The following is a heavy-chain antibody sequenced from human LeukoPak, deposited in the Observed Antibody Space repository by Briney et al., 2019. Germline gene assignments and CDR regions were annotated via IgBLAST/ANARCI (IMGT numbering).Heavy chain of an antibody. CDR3: ANRRTVPHYMDV. CDR1: GFTFSSYA. J-gene: IGHJ6*03. CDR2: ISFDGSIK. V-gene: IGHV3-30*04. D-gene: IGHD4-17*01. Sequence: GGSLRLSCAASGFTFSSYAMHWVRQAPGKGLEWVAVISFDGSIKYYADSVKGRFTISRDNSKNTLYLQMNSLRAEDTAVYYCANRRTVPHYMDVWGKGTTVTISS.